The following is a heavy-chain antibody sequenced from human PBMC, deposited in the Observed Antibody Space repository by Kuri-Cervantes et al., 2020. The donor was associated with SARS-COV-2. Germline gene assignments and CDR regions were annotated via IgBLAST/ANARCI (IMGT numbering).Heavy chain of an antibody. CDR1: GGSISGSGYY. J-gene: IGHJ4*02. Sequence: SETLSLTCTVSGGSISGSGYYWGWIRQPPGKGLEWIGSIYYSGSTYYNPSLKSRVTISVDTSKNQFSLKLSSVTAADTAVYYCARVGARYYFDYWGQGTLVTVSS. CDR2: IYYSGST. D-gene: IGHD1-26*01. CDR3: ARVGARYYFDY. V-gene: IGHV4-39*01.